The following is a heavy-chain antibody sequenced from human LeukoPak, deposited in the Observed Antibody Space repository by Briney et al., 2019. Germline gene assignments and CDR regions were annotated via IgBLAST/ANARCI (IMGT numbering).Heavy chain of an antibody. CDR2: ISSSSGTI. J-gene: IGHJ4*02. D-gene: IGHD3-16*02. CDR3: ARDLSAYDYIWGTYRY. CDR1: GFTFSSYA. Sequence: GGSLRLSCAASGFTFSSYAMHWVRQAPGKGLEWVSYISSSSGTIYYADSVKGRFTISRDNAKNSLYLQMNSLRDEDTAVYYCARDLSAYDYIWGTYRYWGEGTLVTVSS. V-gene: IGHV3-48*02.